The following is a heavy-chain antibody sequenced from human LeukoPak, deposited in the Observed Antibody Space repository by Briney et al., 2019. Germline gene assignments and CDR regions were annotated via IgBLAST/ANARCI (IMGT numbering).Heavy chain of an antibody. CDR2: MNPNSGNT. CDR1: GYTFTSYD. Sequence: GASVKVSCKASGYTFTSYDINWVRQATGQGLEWMGWMNPNSGNTGYAQKFQGRVTINRNTSIGTAHMELSSLRSEDTAVYYCARGVADIVVVVAATQPEGYDTPYYYYYYMDVWGKGTTVTVSS. V-gene: IGHV1-8*03. D-gene: IGHD2-15*01. J-gene: IGHJ6*03. CDR3: ARGVADIVVVVAATQPEGYDTPYYYYYYMDV.